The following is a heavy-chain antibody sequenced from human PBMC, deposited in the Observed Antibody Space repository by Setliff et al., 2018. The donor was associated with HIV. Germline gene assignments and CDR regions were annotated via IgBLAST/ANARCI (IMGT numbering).Heavy chain of an antibody. D-gene: IGHD6-13*01. CDR3: ARGEIAAAGYDY. V-gene: IGHV3-13*01. J-gene: IGHJ4*02. CDR2: IGTAGDT. CDR1: GFTFSSYD. Sequence: PGGSLRLSCAASGFTFSSYDMHWVRQATGKGLEWVSAIGTAGDTYYPGSVKGRFTISRENAKNSLYLQMNSLRAGDTAVYYCARGEIAAAGYDYWGQGTLVTVSS.